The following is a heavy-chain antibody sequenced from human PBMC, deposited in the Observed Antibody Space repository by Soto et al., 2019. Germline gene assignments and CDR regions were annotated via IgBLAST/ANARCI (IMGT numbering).Heavy chain of an antibody. V-gene: IGHV4-34*01. Sequence: QVQLQQWGAGLLKPSETLSLTCAVYGGSFSGYYCCWIRQPQGQGLGWIGEINHSGSTNYNPSLKSRVTISVDTSENQFSLKLSSVTAADTAVYYCSRSITGTCDYWGQGTLVTLSS. D-gene: IGHD1-20*01. J-gene: IGHJ4*02. CDR3: SRSITGTCDY. CDR2: INHSGST. CDR1: GGSFSGYY.